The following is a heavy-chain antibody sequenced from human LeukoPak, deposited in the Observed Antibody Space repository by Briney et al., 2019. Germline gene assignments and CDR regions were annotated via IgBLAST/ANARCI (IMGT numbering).Heavy chain of an antibody. CDR1: GGPISSYY. J-gene: IGHJ4*02. V-gene: IGHV4-59*01. Sequence: SETLSLTCTVSGGPISSYYRSWIPQPPGKGPEWIGYNYYSGSTNYTPSLEGRVTISVDTSKTQFSLKLSSVTAADTAVYYCARDRGGGYGVDYWGQGTLVTVSS. CDR2: NYYSGST. D-gene: IGHD5-12*01. CDR3: ARDRGGGYGVDY.